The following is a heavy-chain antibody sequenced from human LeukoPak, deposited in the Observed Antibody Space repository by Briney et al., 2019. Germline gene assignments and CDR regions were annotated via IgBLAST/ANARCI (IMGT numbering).Heavy chain of an antibody. V-gene: IGHV3-74*01. J-gene: IGHJ3*02. CDR2: INSDGSST. D-gene: IGHD1-26*01. CDR1: GFTFSSYW. CDR3: AKDGQIVGATQDAFDI. Sequence: GGSLRLSCVASGFTFSSYWMHWVRQAPGRGLVWVSRINSDGSSTTYADSVKGRFTISRDDAKNTLYLQMNSLRAEDTAVYYCAKDGQIVGATQDAFDIWGQGTMVTVSS.